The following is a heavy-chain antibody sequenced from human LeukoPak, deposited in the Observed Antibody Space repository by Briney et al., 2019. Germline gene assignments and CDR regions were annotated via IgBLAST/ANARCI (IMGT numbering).Heavy chain of an antibody. J-gene: IGHJ6*02. CDR1: GGTFSSYA. Sequence: GASVKVSCKASGGTFSSYAMHWVRQAPGKGLEWVAVISYDGSNKYYADSVKGRFTISRDNSKNTLYLQMNSLRAEDTAVYYCARDPAEDGMDVWGQGTTVTVSS. CDR3: ARDPAEDGMDV. V-gene: IGHV3-30*04. CDR2: ISYDGSNK.